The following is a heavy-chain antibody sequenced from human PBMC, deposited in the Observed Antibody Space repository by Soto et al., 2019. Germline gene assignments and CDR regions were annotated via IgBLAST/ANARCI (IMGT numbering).Heavy chain of an antibody. CDR2: ISSSSSTI. V-gene: IGHV3-48*02. J-gene: IGHJ6*02. Sequence: GGSLRLSCAASGFTFSSYSMNWVRQAPGKGLEWVSYISSSSSTIYYADSVKGRFTISRDNAKNSLYLQMNSLRDEDTAVYYCVRYYYDSSGYYYYGMDVWGQGTTVTVSS. CDR1: GFTFSSYS. CDR3: VRYYYDSSGYYYYGMDV. D-gene: IGHD3-22*01.